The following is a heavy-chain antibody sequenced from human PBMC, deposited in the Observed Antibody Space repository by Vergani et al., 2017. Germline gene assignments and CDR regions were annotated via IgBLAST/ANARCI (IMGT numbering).Heavy chain of an antibody. CDR2: IYYSGST. CDR1: GVSITTYY. D-gene: IGHD6-13*01. CDR3: AGDSSSWQRADY. V-gene: IGHV4-59*01. J-gene: IGHJ4*02. Sequence: QVRLQESGPGLVKPSETLSLLCTVSGVSITTYYWSWVRQPPGKGLEWLGSIYYSGSTTYNPSLKSRLTISVDTSKNQFSLRLGSVTAADTALYYCAGDSSSWQRADYWGQGTLVTVSS.